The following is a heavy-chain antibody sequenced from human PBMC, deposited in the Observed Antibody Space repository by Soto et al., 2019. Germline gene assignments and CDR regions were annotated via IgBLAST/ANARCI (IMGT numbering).Heavy chain of an antibody. CDR1: GGTFTNYT. J-gene: IGHJ4*02. V-gene: IGHV1-69*06. CDR3: AISIGLRYFDLPCEY. CDR2: ILPMFGST. D-gene: IGHD3-9*01. Sequence: QVQLVQSGAEVKKPGSSVKVSCKASGGTFTNYTISWVRQAPGQGLEWMGGILPMFGSTNHAHKFQGRVTINANKSTTTAHMELSSLRSEDTAVYYCAISIGLRYFDLPCEYWGQGTLVTVSS.